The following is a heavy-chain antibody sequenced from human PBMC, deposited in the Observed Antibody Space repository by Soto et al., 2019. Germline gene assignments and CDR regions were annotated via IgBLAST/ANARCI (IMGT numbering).Heavy chain of an antibody. Sequence: ASVKVSCKASGYTFTSYGISWVRQAPGQGLEWMGWISAYNGNTNYAQKLQGRVTMTTDTSTSTAYMELRSLRSDDTAVYYCARDMYYYDSSGSSQAAFDIWGQGTMVTVSS. D-gene: IGHD3-22*01. J-gene: IGHJ3*02. CDR3: ARDMYYYDSSGSSQAAFDI. CDR2: ISAYNGNT. CDR1: GYTFTSYG. V-gene: IGHV1-18*01.